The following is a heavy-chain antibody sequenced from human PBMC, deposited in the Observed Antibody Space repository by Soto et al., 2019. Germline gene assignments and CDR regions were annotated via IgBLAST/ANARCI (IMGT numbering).Heavy chain of an antibody. CDR2: INSDGSST. J-gene: IGHJ4*02. D-gene: IGHD2-15*01. V-gene: IGHV3-74*01. Sequence: EVQLVESGGGLVQPGGSLRLSCAVSGFTFSSDWMHWVRQAPGKGLGWVSRINSDGSSTSYADSVKGRFTISRDNAKNTRYLQMNSLRAEDTAVYYCASTVVTGYWGQGTLVTVSS. CDR1: GFTFSSDW. CDR3: ASTVVTGY.